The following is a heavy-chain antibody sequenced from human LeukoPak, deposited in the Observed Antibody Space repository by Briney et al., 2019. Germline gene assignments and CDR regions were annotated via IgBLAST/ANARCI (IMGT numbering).Heavy chain of an antibody. CDR2: IKSNADGGTP. CDR3: TTFYHEYSPY. CDR1: GFSFMNAW. Sequence: GGSLRLSCAASGFSFMNAWLIWVRQAPGKGLEWVGRIKSNADGGTPDYAAPARGRFTISRDDSKNTLYLQMNSLKTEDTAVYYCTTFYHEYSPYWGRGTLVTVSS. J-gene: IGHJ4*02. D-gene: IGHD2/OR15-2a*01. V-gene: IGHV3-15*01.